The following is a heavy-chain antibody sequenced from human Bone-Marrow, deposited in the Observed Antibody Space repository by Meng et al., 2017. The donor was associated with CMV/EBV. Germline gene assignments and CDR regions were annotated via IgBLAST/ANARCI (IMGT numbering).Heavy chain of an antibody. J-gene: IGHJ6*02. D-gene: IGHD1-20*01. CDR1: GFIFFDFG. CDR3: ASDSLTAGYYGMDF. CDR2: ITWNGDAI. V-gene: IGHV3-20*04. Sequence: GGSLRLSCEASGFIFFDFGMSWVRQAPGKGLEWVSGITWNGDAIGYADSVKGRFTISRDNAKNTLHLQMDNLRAEDTAVYYCASDSLTAGYYGMDFWGQGAAVTVSS.